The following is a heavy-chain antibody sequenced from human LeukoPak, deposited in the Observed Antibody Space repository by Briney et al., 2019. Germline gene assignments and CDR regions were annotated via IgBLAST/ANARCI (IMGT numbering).Heavy chain of an antibody. V-gene: IGHV3-53*01. CDR3: ANLPRGDY. D-gene: IGHD3-10*01. Sequence: SGGSLRHSCAASGFTVSRNYMSWVRQAPGKGLEWVSVIYSGGNTYYADFVKGRFTISRDNSKNTLYLQINSLTAEDTAVYYCANLPRGDYWGLGTLVTVSS. J-gene: IGHJ4*02. CDR1: GFTVSRNY. CDR2: IYSGGNT.